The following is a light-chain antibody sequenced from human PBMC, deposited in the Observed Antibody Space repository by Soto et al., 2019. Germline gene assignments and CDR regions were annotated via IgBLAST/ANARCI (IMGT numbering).Light chain of an antibody. CDR1: QSVLYSSNNKNY. CDR3: QQYYSTLFT. Sequence: DIVMTQSPDSLAVSLGERATINCKSSQSVLYSSNNKNYLAWYQQKPGQPPKLLIYWASTRESGVTDRCSGSGSGTDFTLTISSLQAEDVAVYYCQQYYSTLFTFGPGTKVDIK. J-gene: IGKJ3*01. V-gene: IGKV4-1*01. CDR2: WAS.